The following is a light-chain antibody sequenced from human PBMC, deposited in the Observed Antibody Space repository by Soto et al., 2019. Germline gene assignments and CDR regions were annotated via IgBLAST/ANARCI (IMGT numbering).Light chain of an antibody. V-gene: IGLV2-14*01. CDR3: SSFTSSSTGV. Sequence: QSVLTQPASVSGSPGQSITISCTGTSSDVGGYNYVSWYQQHPGRAPKLMIYDVSNRPSGLSIRFSGSKSGNTASLTISGLQAEDEADYYCSSFTSSSTGVFGGGTKLTVL. J-gene: IGLJ3*02. CDR2: DVS. CDR1: SSDVGGYNY.